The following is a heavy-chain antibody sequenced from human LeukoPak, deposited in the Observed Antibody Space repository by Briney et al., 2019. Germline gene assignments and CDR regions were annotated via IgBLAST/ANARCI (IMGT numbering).Heavy chain of an antibody. CDR3: TRPVDTGLGVFEI. CDR1: GYTDGGSA. Sequence: GGSLTLSCTASGYTDGGSAMHWVRQASGKGLEWVGCIRSKANSYATAYAAPVKGRFTISRDDSKNTAYLQMNSLKTEDTAVYYCTRPVDTGLGVFEIWGQGTMVTVSS. D-gene: IGHD5-18*01. V-gene: IGHV3-73*01. CDR2: IRSKANSYAT. J-gene: IGHJ3*02.